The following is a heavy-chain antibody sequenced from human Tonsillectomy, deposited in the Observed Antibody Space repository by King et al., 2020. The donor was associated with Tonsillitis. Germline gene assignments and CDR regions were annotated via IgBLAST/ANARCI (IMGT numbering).Heavy chain of an antibody. Sequence: VQLVESGGGLVQPGGSLRLSCAASGFTFSSYWMSWVRQAPGKGLEWVANIKQDGSEAYYVDSVTGRLTISRDNAENSLYLQMNSLRAEDTAVYYCPRDSLTATRAFDLWGRGTLVTVSS. V-gene: IGHV3-7*03. J-gene: IGHJ2*01. CDR3: PRDSLTATRAFDL. CDR2: IKQDGSEA. D-gene: IGHD1-14*01. CDR1: GFTFSSYW.